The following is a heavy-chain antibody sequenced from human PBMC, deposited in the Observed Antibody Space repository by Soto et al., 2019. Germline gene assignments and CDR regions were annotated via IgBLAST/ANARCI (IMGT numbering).Heavy chain of an antibody. Sequence: GGSLRLSCAASRFTFTIYAMTWVRQAPGKGLEWVSAMSGSGDNTYYADSVKGRFTISRDNSKNTLYLQMNSLRAEDTAVYCCAKDQSNSNPLYYFDYWGQGTLVTVSS. CDR3: AKDQSNSNPLYYFDY. V-gene: IGHV3-23*01. D-gene: IGHD4-4*01. J-gene: IGHJ4*02. CDR2: MSGSGDNT. CDR1: RFTFTIYA.